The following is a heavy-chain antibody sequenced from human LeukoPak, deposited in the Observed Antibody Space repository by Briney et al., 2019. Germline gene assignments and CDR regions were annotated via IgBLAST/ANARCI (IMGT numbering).Heavy chain of an antibody. J-gene: IGHJ4*02. D-gene: IGHD3-10*01. CDR1: GFTFSSYS. CDR3: AREVLWFGEFRAYYFDY. Sequence: GGSLRLSCAASGFTFSSYSMNWVRQAPGKGLEWVSSISSSSSYIYYADSVKGRFTISRDNAKNSLYLQMNSLSAEDTAVYYCAREVLWFGEFRAYYFDYWGQGTLVTVSS. CDR2: ISSSSSYI. V-gene: IGHV3-21*01.